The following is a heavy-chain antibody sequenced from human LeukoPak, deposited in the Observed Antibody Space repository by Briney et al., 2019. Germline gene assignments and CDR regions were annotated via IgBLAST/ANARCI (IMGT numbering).Heavy chain of an antibody. CDR2: VSGSGEST. J-gene: IGHJ3*01. CDR1: DAPIPDA. Sequence: GGSLRLSCEHTLDAPIPDATSSVRHPPGRGLEWVSSVSGSGESTFYAASVKRRFTISRDNSKNTVYLQMNSLRAEDTAPYNCVKRLGDDYENSFDFWGQGTLVTVSS. D-gene: IGHD4-17*01. V-gene: IGHV3-23*01. CDR3: VKRLGDDYENSFDF.